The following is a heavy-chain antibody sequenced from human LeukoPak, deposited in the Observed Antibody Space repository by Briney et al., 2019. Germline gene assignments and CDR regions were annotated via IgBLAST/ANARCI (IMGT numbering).Heavy chain of an antibody. D-gene: IGHD3-3*01. V-gene: IGHV4-61*08. J-gene: IGHJ6*03. CDR1: GGSISSGGYF. CDR3: ARDAAPGLRDFWSGYSDSDYYMDV. Sequence: SETLSLTCTVSGGSISSGGYFWSWLRQPPGKGLEWIGYIYYSGSTNYNPSLKSRVTISVDTSKNQFSLKLSSVTAADTAVYYCARDAAPGLRDFWSGYSDSDYYMDVWGKGTTVTVSS. CDR2: IYYSGST.